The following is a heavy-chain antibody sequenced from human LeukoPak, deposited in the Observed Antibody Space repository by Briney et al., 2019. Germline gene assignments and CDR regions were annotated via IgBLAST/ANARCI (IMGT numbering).Heavy chain of an antibody. Sequence: SETLSLTCAVYGGSFSGYYWSWIRQPPGKGLEWIGYIYYSGSTNYNPSLKSRVTISVDTSKNQFSLKLSSVTAADTAVYYCARWGGYSYGYVPGAFDIWGQGTMVTVSS. J-gene: IGHJ3*02. CDR2: IYYSGST. CDR1: GGSFSGYY. CDR3: ARWGGYSYGYVPGAFDI. D-gene: IGHD5-18*01. V-gene: IGHV4-59*08.